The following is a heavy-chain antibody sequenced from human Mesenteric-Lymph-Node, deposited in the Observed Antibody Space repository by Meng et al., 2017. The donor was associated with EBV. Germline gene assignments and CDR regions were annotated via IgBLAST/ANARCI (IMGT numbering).Heavy chain of an antibody. CDR2: INHSGGT. Sequence: HVHRQQCGESVFEHCETMSLTCTAYGGSFTDYYRNLMGPIRGKRLEGSEVINHSGGTDYNFSLTNRVNISIVLAKNSLSLNVSFVTAVDTAVYYGERSSYGSGSYSPFEYWGEGNLVTVSS. CDR3: ERSSYGSGSYSPFEY. CDR1: GGSFTDYY. J-gene: IGHJ4*02. D-gene: IGHD3-10*01. V-gene: IGHV4-34*01.